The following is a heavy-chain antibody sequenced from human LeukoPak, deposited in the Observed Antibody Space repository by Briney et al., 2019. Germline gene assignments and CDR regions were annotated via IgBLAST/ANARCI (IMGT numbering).Heavy chain of an antibody. CDR2: ISYDGSNK. J-gene: IGHJ4*02. CDR3: ARDKVDMDKILYYFDY. CDR1: GFTFSSYA. Sequence: GGSLRLSCAASGFTFSSYAMHWVRQAPGKGLEWVAVISYDGSNKYYADSVKGRFTISRDNSKNTLYLQMNSLRAEDTAVYYCARDKVDMDKILYYFDYWSQGTLVTVSS. V-gene: IGHV3-30-3*01. D-gene: IGHD3-9*01.